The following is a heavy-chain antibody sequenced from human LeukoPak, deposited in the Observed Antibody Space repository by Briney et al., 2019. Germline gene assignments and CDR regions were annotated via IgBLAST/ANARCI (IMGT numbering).Heavy chain of an antibody. CDR3: ARQFETPSWGY. CDR2: VYYSGTT. J-gene: IGHJ4*02. D-gene: IGHD7-27*01. CDR1: GGSISSSSYY. Sequence: PSETLSLTCTVSGGSISSSSYYWGWIRQPPGKALEWIGSVYYSGTTYYNPSLRSRLTISLDTSNNQFSLRLTSVTAADTAVYYCARQFETPSWGYWGQGTLVTVSS. V-gene: IGHV4-39*01.